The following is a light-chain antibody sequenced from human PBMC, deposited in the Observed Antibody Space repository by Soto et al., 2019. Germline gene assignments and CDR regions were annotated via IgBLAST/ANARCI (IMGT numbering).Light chain of an antibody. CDR3: LSGHSRP. Sequence: DIQMTQSPSSVSASVGDRVTITCRASQGLSSNLAWYQQKPGRAPQLLIYAASILESGVPSRFSGSGSGTHFTLTINSLQPEDFETYYCLSGHSRPFGGGTKVQIK. V-gene: IGKV1-12*02. J-gene: IGKJ4*01. CDR1: QGLSSN. CDR2: AAS.